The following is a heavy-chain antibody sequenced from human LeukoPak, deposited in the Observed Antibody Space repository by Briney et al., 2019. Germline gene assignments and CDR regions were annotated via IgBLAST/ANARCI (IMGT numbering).Heavy chain of an antibody. Sequence: PGGSLRLSCAASGFTFSSYEMNWVRQAPGKGLEWVSYISSSGSTIYYADSVKGRFTISRDNAENSLYLQMNSLRAEDTAVYYCARYYNSSFDNWFDPWGQGTLVTVSS. V-gene: IGHV3-48*03. J-gene: IGHJ5*02. D-gene: IGHD6-13*01. CDR1: GFTFSSYE. CDR2: ISSSGSTI. CDR3: ARYYNSSFDNWFDP.